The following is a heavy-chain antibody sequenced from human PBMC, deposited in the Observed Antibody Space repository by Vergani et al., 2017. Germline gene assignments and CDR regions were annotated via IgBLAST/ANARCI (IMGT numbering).Heavy chain of an antibody. D-gene: IGHD1-1*01. V-gene: IGHV5-51*03. J-gene: IGHJ4*02. CDR1: EYSFGNYW. CDR3: ARDTTGSDS. CDR2: IYPADSDT. Sequence: VELVQSAPEMRPPGASLHISCKGSEYSFGNYWIGWVRQTPGKGLEWMGIIYPADSDTRYSPSVQGQVTISADKSISPAFLQWDSLKASDTALYYCARDTTGSDSWGQGTLVTVS.